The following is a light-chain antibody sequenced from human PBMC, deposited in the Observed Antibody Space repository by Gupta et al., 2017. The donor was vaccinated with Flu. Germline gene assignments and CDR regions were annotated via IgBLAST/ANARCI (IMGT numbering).Light chain of an antibody. Sequence: EIQVTTSTSSLSASVGDRVTITCPASHGITVYVNWYQQRPGKAPKLLIYDASNLETGVPSRFSGSGSGTDFTFTISKLQPEDTATYYCQQFDGLPLTFGRGTKLEIK. CDR2: DAS. CDR3: QQFDGLPLT. V-gene: IGKV1-33*01. J-gene: IGKJ4*01. CDR1: HGITVY.